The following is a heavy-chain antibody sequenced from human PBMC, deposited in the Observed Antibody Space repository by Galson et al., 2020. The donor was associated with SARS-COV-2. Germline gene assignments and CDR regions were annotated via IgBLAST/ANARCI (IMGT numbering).Heavy chain of an antibody. CDR3: ARDPAPLYGDNYYYGMDV. CDR2: ISYSGSA. CDR1: DGPMSSYY. D-gene: IGHD4-17*01. V-gene: IGHV4-59*01. Sequence: ETSATLSLTCSVSDGPMSSYYWSWIRQPPGKGLEWIGYISYSGSANHNPSLRSRVTISVDLSKNQFSLKVTSVTAADTAVYYCARDPAPLYGDNYYYGMDVWGRGTTVTVSS. J-gene: IGHJ6*02.